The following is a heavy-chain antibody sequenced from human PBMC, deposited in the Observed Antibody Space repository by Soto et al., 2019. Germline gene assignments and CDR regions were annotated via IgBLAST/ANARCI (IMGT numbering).Heavy chain of an antibody. D-gene: IGHD3-16*01. CDR3: ARGGGYTFDY. V-gene: IGHV4-30-2*01. J-gene: IGHJ4*02. CDR1: GGSISSGGYS. CDR2: IYHSGST. Sequence: SETLSLTCAVSGGSISSGGYSWSWIRQPPGKGLEWIGYIYHSGSTYYNPSLKSRVTISVDRSKNQFSLKLSSVTAADTAVYYCARGGGYTFDYWGQGTLVTVLL.